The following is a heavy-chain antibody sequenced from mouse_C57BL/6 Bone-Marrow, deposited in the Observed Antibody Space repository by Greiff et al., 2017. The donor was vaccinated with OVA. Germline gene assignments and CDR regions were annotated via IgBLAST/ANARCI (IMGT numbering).Heavy chain of an antibody. CDR2: INPNNGGT. CDR3: ARRAPGDY. V-gene: IGHV1-26*01. Sequence: EVQLQQSGPELVKPGASVKISCKASGYTFTDYYMNWVKQSHGKSLEWIGDINPNNGGTSYNQKFTGKATLTVDKSSSTAYMELRSLTSEDSAVYYCARRAPGDYWGQGTTLTVSS. CDR1: GYTFTDYY. D-gene: IGHD4-1*01. J-gene: IGHJ2*01.